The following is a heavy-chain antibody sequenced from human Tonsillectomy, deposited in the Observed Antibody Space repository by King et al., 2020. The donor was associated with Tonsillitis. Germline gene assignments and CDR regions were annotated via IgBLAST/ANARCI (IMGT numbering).Heavy chain of an antibody. CDR2: INPYSGDT. J-gene: IGHJ4*02. V-gene: IGHV1-2*02. CDR1: GYTFSDYY. Sequence: VQLVESGAEVKKPGASVKVSCKASGYTFSDYYIHWVRQAPGQGLEWMGWINPYSGDTNYAQKFQGGFTMTRDTSISTTYMALSILTSDDTAVYYCARGRYCSGGSCYSHFDYWGQGTPVTVSS. D-gene: IGHD2-15*01. CDR3: ARGRYCSGGSCYSHFDY.